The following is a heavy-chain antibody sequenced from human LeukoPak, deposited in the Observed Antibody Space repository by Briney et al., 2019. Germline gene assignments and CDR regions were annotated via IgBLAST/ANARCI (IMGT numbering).Heavy chain of an antibody. D-gene: IGHD3-9*01. CDR3: AKSTLYYDILTGYYKALSGAFDI. J-gene: IGHJ3*02. V-gene: IGHV3-23*01. Sequence: GGSLRLSCAASGFTFSTYAMSWVRQAPGKGLEWVSAISGSGVSTYYADSVKGRFTISRDNSKNTLYLQMNSLRAEDTAVYYCAKSTLYYDILTGYYKALSGAFDIWGQGTMVTVSS. CDR2: ISGSGVST. CDR1: GFTFSTYA.